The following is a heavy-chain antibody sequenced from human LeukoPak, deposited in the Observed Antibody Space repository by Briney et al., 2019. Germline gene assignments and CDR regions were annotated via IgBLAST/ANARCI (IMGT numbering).Heavy chain of an antibody. CDR3: ARGWYDSSGYYYGIDDYYYYMDV. V-gene: IGHV1-8*01. CDR1: VYTFTSYD. Sequence: GASVKVSCKASVYTFTSYDINWVRQATEQGLEWMGWMNPNSGNTGYAQKLQGRLTMTTDTSTSTAYMELRSLRSDDTAVYYCARGWYDSSGYYYGIDDYYYYMDVWGKGTTVTVSS. CDR2: MNPNSGNT. D-gene: IGHD3-22*01. J-gene: IGHJ6*03.